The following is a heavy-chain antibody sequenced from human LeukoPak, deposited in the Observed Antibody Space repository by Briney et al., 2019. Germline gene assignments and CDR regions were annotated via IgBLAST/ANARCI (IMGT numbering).Heavy chain of an antibody. CDR3: ARDLKYIQGGMDV. V-gene: IGHV4-4*07. D-gene: IGHD1-1*01. CDR2: IYSSGTT. J-gene: IGHJ6*02. CDR1: TGSIGSYY. Sequence: PSETLSLTCTVSTGSIGSYYWSWIRQPAGKGLEWIGRIYSSGTTNYNPSLKSRVTMSVDTSKNQFSLKLNSVTAADTAVYYCARDLKYIQGGMDVWGQGTTVTVSS.